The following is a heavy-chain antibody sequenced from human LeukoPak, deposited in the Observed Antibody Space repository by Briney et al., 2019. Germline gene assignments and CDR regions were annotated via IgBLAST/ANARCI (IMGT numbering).Heavy chain of an antibody. Sequence: SGPTLVNPTQTLTLTCTFSGFSLSTSGVGVGWIRQPPGKALEWLALIYWDDDKRYSPSLKSRLTITKDTSKNQVVLTMTNVDPVDTATYYCAHRGYSSSWYKRGYFDYWGQGTLVTVSS. D-gene: IGHD6-13*01. CDR2: IYWDDDK. V-gene: IGHV2-5*02. CDR1: GFSLSTSGVG. CDR3: AHRGYSSSWYKRGYFDY. J-gene: IGHJ4*02.